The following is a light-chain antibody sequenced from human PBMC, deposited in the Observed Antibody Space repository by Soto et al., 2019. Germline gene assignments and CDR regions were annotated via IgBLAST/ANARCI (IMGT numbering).Light chain of an antibody. CDR1: SSDVGDYNY. J-gene: IGLJ3*02. CDR3: SSYTRV. Sequence: QSVLTQPASVSGSPGQSITISCTGTSSDVGDYNYVSWYQQHPGKAPKLMIYEVSNRPSGVSNRFSGSKSGNTASLTISGLQAEDEADYYCSSYTRVFGGGTKLTVL. V-gene: IGLV2-14*01. CDR2: EVS.